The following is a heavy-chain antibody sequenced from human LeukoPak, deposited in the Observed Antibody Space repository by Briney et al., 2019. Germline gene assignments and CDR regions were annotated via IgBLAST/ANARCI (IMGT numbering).Heavy chain of an antibody. Sequence: GGSLRLSCAASGFTFSSYAMSWVRQAPGKGLEWVSAISGSGGSTYYADSVKGRFTIPRDNSKNTLYLQMNSLRAEDTAVYYCARGPYTVTTRAEYFQHWGQGTLVTVSS. D-gene: IGHD4-17*01. CDR1: GFTFSSYA. J-gene: IGHJ1*01. CDR2: ISGSGGST. V-gene: IGHV3-23*01. CDR3: ARGPYTVTTRAEYFQH.